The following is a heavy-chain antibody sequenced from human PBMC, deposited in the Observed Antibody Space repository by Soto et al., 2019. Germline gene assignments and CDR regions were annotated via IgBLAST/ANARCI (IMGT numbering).Heavy chain of an antibody. J-gene: IGHJ6*02. CDR1: GSSFTSYW. CDR3: ARHEGYYDILTGDYYYYYGMDV. V-gene: IGHV5-51*01. Sequence: PVESLNISITGSGSSFTSYWIGWVRQMPLKVLEWIGIIYPGDSDTRYSPSFQGQVTISADKSISTAYLQWSSLKASDTAMYYCARHEGYYDILTGDYYYYYGMDVWGQGTTVTVSS. D-gene: IGHD3-9*01. CDR2: IYPGDSDT.